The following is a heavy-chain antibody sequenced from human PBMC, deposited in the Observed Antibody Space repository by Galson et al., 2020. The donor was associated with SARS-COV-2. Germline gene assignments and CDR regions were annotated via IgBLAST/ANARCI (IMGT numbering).Heavy chain of an antibody. CDR1: GFTFSSYG. V-gene: IGHV3-33*06. D-gene: IGHD3-3*01. Sequence: GGSLRLSCAASGFTFSSYGMHWVRQAPGKGLEWVAVIWYDGSNKYYADSVKGRFTISRDNSKNTLYLQMNGLRAEDTAVYYCAKEGLWSGYFDAFDIWGQGTMVTVSS. CDR3: AKEGLWSGYFDAFDI. CDR2: IWYDGSNK. J-gene: IGHJ3*02.